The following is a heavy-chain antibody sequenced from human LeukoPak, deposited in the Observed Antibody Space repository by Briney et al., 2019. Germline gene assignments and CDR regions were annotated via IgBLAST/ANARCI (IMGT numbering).Heavy chain of an antibody. CDR1: GGSISSSSYY. Sequence: PSETLSLTCTVSGGSISSSSYYWGWIRQPPGKGLEWIGSIYYSGSTYYNPSLKSRVTISVDTSKNQFSLKLSSVTAADTAVYYYALYSSSSFDYWGQGTLVTVSS. CDR3: ALYSSSSFDY. D-gene: IGHD6-6*01. J-gene: IGHJ4*02. V-gene: IGHV4-39*07. CDR2: IYYSGST.